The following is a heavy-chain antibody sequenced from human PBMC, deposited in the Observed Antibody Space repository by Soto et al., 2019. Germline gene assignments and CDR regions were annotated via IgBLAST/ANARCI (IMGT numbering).Heavy chain of an antibody. CDR3: ARVSLQGYGSGSYSSYYGMDV. CDR1: GGSVSSGSYY. CDR2: IYYSGST. D-gene: IGHD3-10*01. Sequence: KTSETLSLTCTVSGGSVSSGSYYWSWIRQPPGKGLEWIGYIYYSGSTNYNPSLKSRVTISVDTSKNQFSLKLSSVTAADTAVYYCARVSLQGYGSGSYSSYYGMDVWGQGTTVTVSS. J-gene: IGHJ6*02. V-gene: IGHV4-61*01.